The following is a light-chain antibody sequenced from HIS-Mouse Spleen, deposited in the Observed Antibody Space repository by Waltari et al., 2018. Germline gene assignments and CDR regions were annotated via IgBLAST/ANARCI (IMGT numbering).Light chain of an antibody. J-gene: IGLJ2*01. Sequence: SYELTQPPSVSVSPGQTASITCSGDKLGDKYACWYQQKPGQSPVLVIYQDSERPYGIPERFSGSNSGNTATLTISVTQAMDEADYYCQAWDSSTANVVFGGGTKLTVL. V-gene: IGLV3-1*01. CDR1: KLGDKY. CDR3: QAWDSSTANVV. CDR2: QDS.